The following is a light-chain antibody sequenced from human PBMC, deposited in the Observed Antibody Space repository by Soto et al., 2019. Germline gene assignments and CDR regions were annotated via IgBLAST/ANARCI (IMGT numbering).Light chain of an antibody. V-gene: IGKV1-39*01. J-gene: IGKJ2*01. CDR2: VAS. CDR1: QAISNY. Sequence: DIQMTQSPSSLSASVGDRVTITCRASQAISNYLDWYQQKPGKAPNLLIYVASVLQTVVPSRFSGRGSGTDFNLTISNVQPEDFTTYYCQQSYTTPRTFGKGTKL. CDR3: QQSYTTPRT.